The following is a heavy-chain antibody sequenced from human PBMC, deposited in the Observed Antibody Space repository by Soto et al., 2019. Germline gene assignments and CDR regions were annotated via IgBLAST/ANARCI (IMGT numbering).Heavy chain of an antibody. J-gene: IGHJ6*02. CDR2: IYYSGST. Sequence: SETLSLTCTVSGGSISSYYWSWIRQPPGKGLEWIGYIYYSGSTNYNPSLKSRVTISVDTSKNQFSLKLSSVTAADTAVYYCATSGDRYYYYGMAVWGQGTTVTVSS. CDR3: ATSGDRYYYYGMAV. V-gene: IGHV4-59*08. D-gene: IGHD3-10*01. CDR1: GGSISSYY.